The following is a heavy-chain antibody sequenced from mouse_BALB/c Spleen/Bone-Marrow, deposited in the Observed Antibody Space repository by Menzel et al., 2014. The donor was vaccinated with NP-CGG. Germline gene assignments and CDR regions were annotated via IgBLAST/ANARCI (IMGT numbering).Heavy chain of an antibody. V-gene: IGHV1-4*01. CDR2: INPSSGYI. CDR3: AKRDIYYGYDGNAMDY. CDR1: GYTFTTYT. J-gene: IGHJ4*01. D-gene: IGHD2-2*01. Sequence: LRQSGAELARPGASVKMSCKASGYTFTTYTMHWVKQRPGQGLEWIGYINPSSGYINYNQKFKDKATLTADKSSSTAYMQLSSLTSEDSAVYFCAKRDIYYGYDGNAMDYWGQGTSVTVSS.